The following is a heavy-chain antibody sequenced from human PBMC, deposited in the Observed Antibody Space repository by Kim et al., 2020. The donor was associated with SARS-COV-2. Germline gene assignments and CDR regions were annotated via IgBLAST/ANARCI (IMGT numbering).Heavy chain of an antibody. J-gene: IGHJ6*03. CDR3: ARVDYDFWSGYSLYYYYYYMDV. CDR1: GFTFSSYW. CDR2: IKQDGSEK. Sequence: GSLRLSCAASGFTFSSYWMSWVRQAPGKGLEWVANIKQDGSEKYYVDSVKGRFTISRDNAKNSLYLQMNSLRAEDTAVYYCARVDYDFWSGYSLYYYYYYMDVWGKGTTVTVSS. V-gene: IGHV3-7*04. D-gene: IGHD3-3*01.